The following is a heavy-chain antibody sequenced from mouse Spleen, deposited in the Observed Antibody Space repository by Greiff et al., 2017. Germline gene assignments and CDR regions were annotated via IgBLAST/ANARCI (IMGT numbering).Heavy chain of an antibody. CDR3: ARGFTTVVATNY. CDR1: GYTFTDYN. Sequence: VQLKESGPELVKPGASVKMSCKASGYTFTDYNMHWVKQSHGKSLEWIGYINPNNGGTSYNQKFKGKATLTVNKSSSTAYMELRSLTSEDSAVYYCARGFTTVVATNYWGQGTTLTVSS. CDR2: INPNNGGT. J-gene: IGHJ2*01. D-gene: IGHD1-1*01. V-gene: IGHV1-22*01.